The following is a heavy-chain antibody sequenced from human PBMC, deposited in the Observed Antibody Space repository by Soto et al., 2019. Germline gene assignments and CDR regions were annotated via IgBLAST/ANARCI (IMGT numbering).Heavy chain of an antibody. CDR1: GGTFSSYA. CDR2: IIPIFGTA. Sequence: QVQLVQSGAEVKKPGSSVKVSCKASGGTFSSYAISWVRQAPGQGLEWMGGIIPIFGTANYAQKFQGRVTITADKSTSTDYMELSSLRSEETAVYYCARGSSLYSSSWYYFDYWGPGTLVTVSS. CDR3: ARGSSLYSSSWYYFDY. D-gene: IGHD6-13*01. J-gene: IGHJ4*02. V-gene: IGHV1-69*06.